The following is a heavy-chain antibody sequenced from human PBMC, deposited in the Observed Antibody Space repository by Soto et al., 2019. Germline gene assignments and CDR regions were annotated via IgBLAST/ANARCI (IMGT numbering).Heavy chain of an antibody. CDR3: ARPTAARELVY. CDR2: IKPKNGDT. V-gene: IGHV1-2*02. D-gene: IGHD6-6*01. CDR1: GYTFTDYF. J-gene: IGHJ4*02. Sequence: QVQVVQSGAEVKEPGASVKVSCKASGYTFTDYFLHWVRQAPGQGLEWMGWIKPKNGDTSYAQDFQDRVTMTRDPAISTAYMELSSLRSDDTAVYYCARPTAARELVYWGQGTPVTVSA.